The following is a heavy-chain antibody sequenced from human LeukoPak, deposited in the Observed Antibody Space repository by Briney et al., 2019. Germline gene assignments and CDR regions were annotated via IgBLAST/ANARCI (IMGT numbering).Heavy chain of an antibody. J-gene: IGHJ4*02. Sequence: SETLSLTCTVSDGFITNYYWSWVRQPPGKGLEFIGYVHYSGTTNYNPSLRSRVTISIDTSKKHFFLKLNSVTAADTAMYYCARDHAPMEMATIGWFDYWGQGTLVTVSS. V-gene: IGHV4-59*01. CDR2: VHYSGTT. CDR3: ARDHAPMEMATIGWFDY. D-gene: IGHD5-24*01. CDR1: DGFITNYY.